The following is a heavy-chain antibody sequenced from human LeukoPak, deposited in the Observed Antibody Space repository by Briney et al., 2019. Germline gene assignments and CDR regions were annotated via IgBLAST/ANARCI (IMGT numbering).Heavy chain of an antibody. CDR1: GFTFSSYS. Sequence: GGSLRLSCAASGFTFSSYSMSWVRQAPGKGLEYVSAISSNGGSTYYADSVKGRFTISRDNSKNTLYLQMSSLRAEDTAVYYCLAAAGGFDYWGQGTLVTVSS. V-gene: IGHV3-64D*06. J-gene: IGHJ4*02. D-gene: IGHD6-13*01. CDR3: LAAAGGFDY. CDR2: ISSNGGST.